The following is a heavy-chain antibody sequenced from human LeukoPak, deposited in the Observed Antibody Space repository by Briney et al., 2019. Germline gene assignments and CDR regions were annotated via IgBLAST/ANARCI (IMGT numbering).Heavy chain of an antibody. CDR2: IIPIFGTA. CDR3: ARALGDSSSWYAFDI. J-gene: IGHJ3*02. D-gene: IGHD6-13*01. V-gene: IGHV1-69*01. Sequence: SVKVSCKASGGTFSSYAISWVRQAPGQGLEWMGGIIPIFGTANYAQKFQGRVTITADESTSTAYMELSSLRSEDTAVYYCARALGDSSSWYAFDIWAQGTMVIVSS. CDR1: GGTFSSYA.